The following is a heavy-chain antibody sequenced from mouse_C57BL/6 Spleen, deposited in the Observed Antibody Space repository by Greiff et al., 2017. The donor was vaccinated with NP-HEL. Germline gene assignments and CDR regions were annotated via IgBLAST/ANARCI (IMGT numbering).Heavy chain of an antibody. D-gene: IGHD2-3*01. CDR2: IDPETGGT. Sequence: VQLQQSGAELVRPGASVTLSCKASGYTFTDYEMHWVKQTPVHGLEWIGAIDPETGGTAYNQKFKGKAILTADKSSSTAYMELRNLTSEDSAVYYCTKGGYYQAWFAYWGQGTLVTVSA. V-gene: IGHV1-15*01. CDR3: TKGGYYQAWFAY. J-gene: IGHJ3*01. CDR1: GYTFTDYE.